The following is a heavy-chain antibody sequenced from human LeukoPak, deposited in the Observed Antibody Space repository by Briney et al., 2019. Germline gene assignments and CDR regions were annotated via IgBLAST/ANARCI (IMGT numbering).Heavy chain of an antibody. CDR3: ARVRYCSSTSCSYYFDY. V-gene: IGHV4-30-2*01. Sequence: SQTLSLTCAISGGSISSGGYSWSWIRQPPGKGLEWIGYIYHSGSTYYNPSLKSRVTISVDRSKNQFSLKLSSVTAADTAVYYCARVRYCSSTSCSYYFDYWGQETLVTVSS. CDR1: GGSISSGGYS. D-gene: IGHD2-2*01. CDR2: IYHSGST. J-gene: IGHJ4*02.